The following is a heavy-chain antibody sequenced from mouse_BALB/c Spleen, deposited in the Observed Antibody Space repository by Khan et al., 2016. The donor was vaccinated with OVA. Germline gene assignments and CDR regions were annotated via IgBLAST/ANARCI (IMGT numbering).Heavy chain of an antibody. J-gene: IGHJ4*01. Sequence: HGKGPDWLGMIWGDGSTDYNSGLKSRLSISKDNSKSQVFLKMNSLQTDDTARYYCARFGYYDAMDYWGQGTSVTVSS. V-gene: IGHV2-6-7*01. D-gene: IGHD2-2*01. CDR2: IWGDGST. CDR3: ARFGYYDAMDY.